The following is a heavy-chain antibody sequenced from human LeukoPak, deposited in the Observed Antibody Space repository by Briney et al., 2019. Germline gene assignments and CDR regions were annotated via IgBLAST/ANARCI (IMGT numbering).Heavy chain of an antibody. CDR3: ARAFESGGDRSGAMDV. J-gene: IGHJ6*02. D-gene: IGHD2-21*02. Sequence: GGSLRLSCAASGFTFSSYSMYWVRQAPGKGLEWVSSISSSSSYIYYADSVKGRFTISRDNAKNSLYLQMNSLRAEDTAVYYCARAFESGGDRSGAMDVWGQGTTVTVSS. CDR1: GFTFSSYS. V-gene: IGHV3-21*01. CDR2: ISSSSSYI.